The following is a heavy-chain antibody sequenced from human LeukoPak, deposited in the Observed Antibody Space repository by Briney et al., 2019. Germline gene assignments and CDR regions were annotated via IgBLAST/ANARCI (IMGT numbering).Heavy chain of an antibody. J-gene: IGHJ4*02. CDR2: FFYSGKT. V-gene: IGHV4-39*07. Sequence: SETLSLTCTVSGDSIGSDNYYWAWIRQPPGKGLEWIGSFFYSGKTYYNPSLKSRVTISVDTSKNQFSLKLSSVTAADTAVYYCARGPGVYGAFYFDYWGQGTLVTVSS. CDR3: ARGPGVYGAFYFDY. D-gene: IGHD4-17*01. CDR1: GDSIGSDNYY.